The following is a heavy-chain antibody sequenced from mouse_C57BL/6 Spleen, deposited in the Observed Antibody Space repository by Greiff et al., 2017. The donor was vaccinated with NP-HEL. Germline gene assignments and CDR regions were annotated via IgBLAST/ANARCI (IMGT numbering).Heavy chain of an antibody. V-gene: IGHV5-4*01. CDR2: ISDGGSDT. D-gene: IGHD3-2*02. CDR3: AREQLRLHFDY. CDR1: GFTFSSYA. J-gene: IGHJ2*01. Sequence: EVKLQESGGGLVKPGGSLKLSCAASGFTFSSYAMSWVRQTPEKRLEWVATISDGGSDTYYTDNVKGRFTISRDNAKNNQYLQMSHLKSEDTAMYYCAREQLRLHFDYWGQGTTLTVAS.